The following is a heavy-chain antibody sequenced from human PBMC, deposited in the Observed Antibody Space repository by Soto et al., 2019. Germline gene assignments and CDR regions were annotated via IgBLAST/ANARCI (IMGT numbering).Heavy chain of an antibody. CDR3: ARVSAATLLRGVIIN. D-gene: IGHD3-10*01. CDR1: GGSISSDNW. V-gene: IGHV4-4*02. CDR2: VYHTGST. J-gene: IGHJ4*02. Sequence: LSLTCTFSGGSISSDNWWGWVRQPPGKGLEWIGEVYHTGSTNSNPSLKSRVTMSVDKSKNNFSLNLSPVTAADTAIYYCARVSAATLLRGVIINWGQGTLVTVSS.